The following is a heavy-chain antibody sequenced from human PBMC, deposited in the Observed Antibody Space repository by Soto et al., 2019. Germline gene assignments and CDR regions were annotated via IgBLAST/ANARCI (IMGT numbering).Heavy chain of an antibody. V-gene: IGHV3-48*02. Sequence: EVQLVESGGGLVQPGGSLRLSCAASGFTFSSYSMNWVRQAPGKGLEWVSYISSSSSTIYYADSVKGRFTISRDNAKNSLYLQMNSLRDEDTAVYYCARGPYDSSGYYYARDYYHDYWGQGTLVTVSS. CDR3: ARGPYDSSGYYYARDYYHDY. J-gene: IGHJ4*02. CDR2: ISSSSSTI. D-gene: IGHD3-22*01. CDR1: GFTFSSYS.